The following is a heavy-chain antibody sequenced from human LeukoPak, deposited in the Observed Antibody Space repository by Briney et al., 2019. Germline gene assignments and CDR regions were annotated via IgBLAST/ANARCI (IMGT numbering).Heavy chain of an antibody. V-gene: IGHV1-18*01. CDR1: GYTFTSYG. J-gene: IGHJ4*02. CDR2: ISAYNGNT. Sequence: ASVKVSCKASGYTFTSYGISWVRQAPGQGLEWMGWISAYNGNTNYAQKLQGRVTMTTDTSTSTAHMELRSLRSDDTAVYYCARDRKIVGATDYWGQGTLVTVSS. CDR3: ARDRKIVGATDY. D-gene: IGHD1-26*01.